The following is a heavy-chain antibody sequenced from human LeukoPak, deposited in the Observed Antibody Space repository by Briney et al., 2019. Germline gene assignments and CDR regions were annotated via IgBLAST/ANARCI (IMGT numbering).Heavy chain of an antibody. V-gene: IGHV6-1*01. CDR2: TYYRSKWST. CDR1: VDSVSSNSAA. J-gene: IGHJ6*02. D-gene: IGHD3-22*01. CDR3: ARRFSYYYDSSGYYTNGYYYYGMDV. Sequence: SQTLSLTCAISVDSVSSNSAAWSWIRQSPTRGIEWQGRTYYRSKWSTDSAVSVKSRITINPDTSKNQFTLQLNSVTPEDTAVYYCARRFSYYYDSSGYYTNGYYYYGMDVWGQGTTVTVSS.